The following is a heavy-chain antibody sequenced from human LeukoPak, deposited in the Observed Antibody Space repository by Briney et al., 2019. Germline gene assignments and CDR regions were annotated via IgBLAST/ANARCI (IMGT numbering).Heavy chain of an antibody. CDR1: GFTFSNYG. CDR2: IRYDGGTK. J-gene: IGHJ4*02. Sequence: PGRSLRLSCAASGFTFSNYGVHWVRQAPGKGLEWVAVIRYDGGTKYYADSVRGRFTISRDNFKNTLYLHMNSLRAEDTAVYYCAKDTGWGYFDYWGQGTLVTVCS. D-gene: IGHD1-26*01. CDR3: AKDTGWGYFDY. V-gene: IGHV3-33*06.